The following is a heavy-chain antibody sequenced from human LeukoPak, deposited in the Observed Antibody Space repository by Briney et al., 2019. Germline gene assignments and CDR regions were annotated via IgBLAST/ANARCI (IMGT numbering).Heavy chain of an antibody. Sequence: SETLSLTCSVSGGSISSYYWSWIRQPPGKGLEGSGYIYYCGSTNYNPSLKSRVTISVDTSKNQFSLKLSSVTAADTAVYYCARGLFGSYYFDYWGQGTLVTVSS. J-gene: IGHJ4*02. V-gene: IGHV4-59*01. CDR3: ARGLFGSYYFDY. CDR1: GGSISSYY. CDR2: IYYCGST. D-gene: IGHD3-10*02.